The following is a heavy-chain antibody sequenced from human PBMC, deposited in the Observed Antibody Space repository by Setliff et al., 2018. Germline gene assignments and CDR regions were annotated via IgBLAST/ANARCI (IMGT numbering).Heavy chain of an antibody. CDR1: GGSISSYY. Sequence: PSETLSLTCTVSGGSISSYYWSWIRQSPGKGLEWIGEINHSGSTNYNPSLKSRVTISVDTSKNQFSLKLSSVTAADTALYYCTVYNTGSSKDHYWGQGTPVTVSS. CDR3: TVYNTGSSKDHY. D-gene: IGHD2-8*02. J-gene: IGHJ4*02. V-gene: IGHV4-34*01. CDR2: INHSGST.